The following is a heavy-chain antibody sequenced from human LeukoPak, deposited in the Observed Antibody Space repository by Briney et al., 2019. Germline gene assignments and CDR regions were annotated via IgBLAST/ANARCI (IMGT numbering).Heavy chain of an antibody. V-gene: IGHV4-39*07. D-gene: IGHD5-24*01. J-gene: IGHJ4*02. CDR3: ARDRDGYNLN. CDR2: IYYSGTT. CDR1: GGSISSSSYY. Sequence: SETLSLTCTVSGGSISSSSYYWAWVRQPPGKGLEWVGSIYYSGTTYYNPSLKSRVTMSVDTSKNQFSLKLSSVTAADTAVYYCARDRDGYNLNWGQGTLVTVSS.